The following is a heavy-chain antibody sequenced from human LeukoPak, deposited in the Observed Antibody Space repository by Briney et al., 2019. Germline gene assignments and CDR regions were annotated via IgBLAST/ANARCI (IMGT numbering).Heavy chain of an antibody. J-gene: IGHJ4*02. CDR3: ARDRRELLALYYFDY. Sequence: PGGSLRLSCAASGFTLSSYWMSWVRQAPGKGAEGGANIKQDGSEKYYVDSVKGRFTISRDNAKHSLYLQMNSLRAEDTAVYYCARDRRELLALYYFDYWGQGTLVTVSS. CDR2: IKQDGSEK. CDR1: GFTLSSYW. D-gene: IGHD1-26*01. V-gene: IGHV3-7*01.